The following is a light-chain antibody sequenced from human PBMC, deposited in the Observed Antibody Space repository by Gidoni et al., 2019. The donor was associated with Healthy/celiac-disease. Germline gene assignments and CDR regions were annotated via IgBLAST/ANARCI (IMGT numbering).Light chain of an antibody. CDR2: AAS. J-gene: IGKJ1*01. CDR3: RQYYSYPT. CDR1: QGISSY. Sequence: AIRMTQSPSSCSASTGDRVTITCRASQGISSYLAWYQQKPGKAPKLLIYAASTLQSGVPSRFRCSGSRTDFTLTISCLQSEDFATYYCRQYYSYPTFGQGTQVEIK. V-gene: IGKV1-8*01.